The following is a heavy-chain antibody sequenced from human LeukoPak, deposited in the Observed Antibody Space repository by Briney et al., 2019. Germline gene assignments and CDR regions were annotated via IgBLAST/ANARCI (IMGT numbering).Heavy chain of an antibody. CDR1: GFTFSSYA. D-gene: IGHD4-23*01. J-gene: IGHJ4*02. V-gene: IGHV3-23*01. Sequence: GGSLRLSCAASGFTFSSYAMSWVRQAPGKELEWVSAISGSGGSTYYADSVKGRFTISRDNSKNTLYLQMNSLRAEDTAVYYCAKDRDYGGNSGDYWGQGTLVTVSS. CDR3: AKDRDYGGNSGDY. CDR2: ISGSGGST.